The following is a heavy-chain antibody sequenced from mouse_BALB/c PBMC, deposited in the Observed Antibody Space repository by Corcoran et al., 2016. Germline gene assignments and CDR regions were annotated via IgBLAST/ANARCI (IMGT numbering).Heavy chain of an antibody. Sequence: QVTLKESGPGILQPSQTLSLTCSFSGFSLSTSGMGVSWIRQPSGKGLEWLAHIYWDDDKHYNPSLKRRLTISKDTSSNQVFLKLTSVDTADTATYYCARRAYYGSSYYAMDYWGQGTSVTVSS. J-gene: IGHJ4*01. D-gene: IGHD1-1*01. CDR3: ARRAYYGSSYYAMDY. CDR1: GFSLSTSGMG. V-gene: IGHV8-12*01. CDR2: IYWDDDK.